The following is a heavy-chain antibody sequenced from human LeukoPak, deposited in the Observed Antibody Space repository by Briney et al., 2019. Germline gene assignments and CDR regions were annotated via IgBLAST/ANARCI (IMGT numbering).Heavy chain of an antibody. V-gene: IGHV3-7*03. Sequence: GGSLRLSCAASGFTFSSYWMSWVRQAPGKGLEWVANIMQDGSEKYYVDSVKGRFTISRDNAKNSLYLQMNSLRAEDTAVYYCARDHLSDYGDYVDNYYYYYGMDVWGQGTTVTVSS. CDR3: ARDHLSDYGDYVDNYYYYYGMDV. CDR1: GFTFSSYW. J-gene: IGHJ6*02. D-gene: IGHD4-17*01. CDR2: IMQDGSEK.